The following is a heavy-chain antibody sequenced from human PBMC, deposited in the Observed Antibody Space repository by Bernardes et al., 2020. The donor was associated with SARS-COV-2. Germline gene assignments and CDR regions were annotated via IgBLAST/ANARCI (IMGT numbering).Heavy chain of an antibody. Sequence: GGSLRLSCAASGFIFSSQGMSWVRQAPGRGLEWVAGISVSGGSTSYAEFVKGRFTISRDNSINRLYLQMNSLRAEDTAIYYCAKGYCNHWGQGTTVTVSS. D-gene: IGHD2-15*01. J-gene: IGHJ6*02. CDR2: ISVSGGST. V-gene: IGHV3-23*01. CDR1: GFIFSSQG. CDR3: AKGYCNH.